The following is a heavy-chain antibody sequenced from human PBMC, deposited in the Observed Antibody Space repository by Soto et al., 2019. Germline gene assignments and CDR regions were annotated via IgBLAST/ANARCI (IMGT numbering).Heavy chain of an antibody. D-gene: IGHD6-19*01. CDR1: GFTFSSYA. J-gene: IGHJ4*02. CDR2: ISGSGGST. Sequence: VGSLRLSCAASGFTFSSYAMSCVRDSPGKWLEWVSAISGSGGSTYYADSVKGRFTISRDNSKNTLYLQMNSLRAEDTAVYYCAKDRRSSGWSSLNYFQYWGQATLVNVS. V-gene: IGHV3-23*01. CDR3: AKDRRSSGWSSLNYFQY.